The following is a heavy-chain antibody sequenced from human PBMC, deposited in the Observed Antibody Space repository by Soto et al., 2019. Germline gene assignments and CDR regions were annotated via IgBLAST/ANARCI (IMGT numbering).Heavy chain of an antibody. V-gene: IGHV4-59*01. Sequence: SETLSLTCTVSGGSISSYYWSWIRQPPGKGLEWIGYIYYSGSTNYNPSLKSRVTISVDTSKNQFSLKLSSVTAADTAVYYCARDYNEVWSGPGPSYGMDFWGQGTTVTVAS. CDR2: IYYSGST. D-gene: IGHD3-3*01. J-gene: IGHJ6*02. CDR1: GGSISSYY. CDR3: ARDYNEVWSGPGPSYGMDF.